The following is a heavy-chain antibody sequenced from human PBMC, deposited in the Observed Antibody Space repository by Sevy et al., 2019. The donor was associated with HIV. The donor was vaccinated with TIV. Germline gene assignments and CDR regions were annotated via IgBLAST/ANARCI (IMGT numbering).Heavy chain of an antibody. V-gene: IGHV3-43*01. J-gene: IGHJ5*02. CDR1: GFTFDDYP. Sequence: GGSLRLSCAASGFTFDDYPMHWVRQAPGKGLEWVSLISWDGGNTYYADSVKGRLTISRDNIKNSLYLQMNSLRAEDTALYYCARGSGSYYIYSNWFDPWGQGTLVTVSS. D-gene: IGHD3-10*01. CDR3: ARGSGSYYIYSNWFDP. CDR2: ISWDGGNT.